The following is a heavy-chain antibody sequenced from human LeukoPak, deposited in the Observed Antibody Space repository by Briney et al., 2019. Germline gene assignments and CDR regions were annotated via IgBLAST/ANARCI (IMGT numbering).Heavy chain of an antibody. Sequence: ASVKVSCKASGYTFTSYDINWVRQATGQGLEWMGWMNPNSGNTGYAQKFQGRVTMTRNTSISTAYMELSSLRSEDTAVYYCARVGGYSSSWSPHFDYWGQGTLVTVSS. CDR3: ARVGGYSSSWSPHFDY. D-gene: IGHD6-13*01. CDR2: MNPNSGNT. J-gene: IGHJ4*02. CDR1: GYTFTSYD. V-gene: IGHV1-8*01.